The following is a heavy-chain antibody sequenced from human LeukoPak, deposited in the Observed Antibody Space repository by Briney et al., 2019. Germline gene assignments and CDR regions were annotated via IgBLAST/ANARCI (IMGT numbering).Heavy chain of an antibody. CDR2: INHSGST. J-gene: IGHJ4*02. CDR1: GGSISSGGYS. D-gene: IGHD3-3*01. Sequence: SETLSLTCAVSGGSISSGGYSWSWIRQPPGKGLEWIGEINHSGSTNYNPSLKSRVTISVDTSKNQFSLKLSSVTAADTAVYYCARGSRITIFGVVITGTTSRRFDYWGQGTLVTVSS. CDR3: ARGSRITIFGVVITGTTSRRFDY. V-gene: IGHV4-30-2*01.